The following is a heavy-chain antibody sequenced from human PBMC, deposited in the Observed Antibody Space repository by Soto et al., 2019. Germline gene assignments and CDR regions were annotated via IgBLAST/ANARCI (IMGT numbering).Heavy chain of an antibody. J-gene: IGHJ4*02. D-gene: IGHD6-19*01. CDR1: GFTFSSYG. CDR2: ISYDGSNK. Sequence: QVQLVESGGGVVQPGRSLRLSCAASGFTFSSYGMHWVRQAPGKGLEWEAVISYDGSNKYYADSVKGRFTISRDNSKNTLYLQMNSLRAEDTAVYYCAKGPGSSGWYEAYFDYWGQGTLVTVSS. V-gene: IGHV3-30*18. CDR3: AKGPGSSGWYEAYFDY.